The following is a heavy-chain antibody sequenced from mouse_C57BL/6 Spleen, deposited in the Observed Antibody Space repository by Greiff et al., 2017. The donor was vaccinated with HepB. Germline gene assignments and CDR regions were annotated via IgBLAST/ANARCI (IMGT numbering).Heavy chain of an antibody. V-gene: IGHV14-3*01. CDR1: GFNIKNTY. Sequence: EVQLQQSVAELVRPGASVKLSCTASGFNIKNTYMHWVKQRPEQGLEWIGRIDPANGNTKYAPKFQGKATITADTSSNTADLPLSSLTSGDTAIYYWARDYGSSYDYAMDYWGQGTSVTVSS. CDR3: ARDYGSSYDYAMDY. D-gene: IGHD1-1*01. CDR2: IDPANGNT. J-gene: IGHJ4*01.